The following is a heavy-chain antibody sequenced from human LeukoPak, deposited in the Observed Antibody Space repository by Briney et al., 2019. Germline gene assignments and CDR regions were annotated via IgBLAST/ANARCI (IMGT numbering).Heavy chain of an antibody. Sequence: SETLSLTCTVSGGSISGSTYYWGWIRQPPGKGLEWIETIYSSGSTYYNPSLKSRVTISVDTSKNQFSLKLSSVTAADTAVYYCARRYCPSTSCYGWFDPWGQGTLVTVSS. CDR2: IYSSGST. D-gene: IGHD2-2*01. J-gene: IGHJ5*02. V-gene: IGHV4-39*07. CDR3: ARRYCPSTSCYGWFDP. CDR1: GGSISGSTYY.